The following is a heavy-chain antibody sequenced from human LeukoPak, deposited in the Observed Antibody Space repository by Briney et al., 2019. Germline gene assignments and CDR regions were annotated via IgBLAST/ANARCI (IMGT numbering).Heavy chain of an antibody. V-gene: IGHV1-69*05. CDR1: GGTFSSYA. CDR2: IIPIFGTA. CDR3: AREGDCDGDCYEN. J-gene: IGHJ4*02. D-gene: IGHD2-21*01. Sequence: SVKVSCKASGGTFSSYAISWVRQAPGQGLEWMGGIIPIFGTANYAQKFQGRVTITTDESTSTAYMELSSLRSEDTAVYYCAREGDCDGDCYENWGQGTLVTVSS.